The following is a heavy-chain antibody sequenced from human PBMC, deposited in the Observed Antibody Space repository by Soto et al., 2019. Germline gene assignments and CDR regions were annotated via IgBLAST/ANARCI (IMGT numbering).Heavy chain of an antibody. V-gene: IGHV1-3*01. D-gene: IGHD3-3*01. J-gene: IGHJ4*02. CDR1: GYTFTSYA. CDR2: INAGNGNT. Sequence: ASVKVSRKASGYTFTSYAMHWVRQAPGQRLEWMGWINAGNGNTKYSQRFQGRVTITRDTSASTAYMELSSLRSEDTAVYYCARNLFGVVLGLEVDYWGQGTLVTVSS. CDR3: ARNLFGVVLGLEVDY.